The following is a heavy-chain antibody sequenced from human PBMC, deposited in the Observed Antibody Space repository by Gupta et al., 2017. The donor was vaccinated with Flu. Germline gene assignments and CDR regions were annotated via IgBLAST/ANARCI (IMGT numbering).Heavy chain of an antibody. Sequence: QVQLVQSGAEVKKPGASVKVSCKASGYTFTGYYMHWVRQAPGQGLEWMGWINPNSGGTNYAQKVQGRVTMTRDTSISTAYMELSRLRSDDTAVYYCARDRWGTATGFDPWGQGTLVTVSS. CDR1: GYTFTGYY. J-gene: IGHJ5*02. D-gene: IGHD5-18*01. V-gene: IGHV1-2*02. CDR3: ARDRWGTATGFDP. CDR2: INPNSGGT.